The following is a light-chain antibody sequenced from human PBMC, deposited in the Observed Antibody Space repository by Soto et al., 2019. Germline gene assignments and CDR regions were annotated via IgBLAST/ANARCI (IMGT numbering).Light chain of an antibody. V-gene: IGLV2-14*01. Sequence: QSVLAQPASVSGSPGQSIAISCTGTSSDVGAYNYVSWYQQHPGKAPKLIVHEVSDRPSGVSDRFSGSKSGNTASLTISGLQAEDAADYYCSSYTGAYTLVFGTGTKVTVL. J-gene: IGLJ1*01. CDR1: SSDVGAYNY. CDR2: EVS. CDR3: SSYTGAYTLV.